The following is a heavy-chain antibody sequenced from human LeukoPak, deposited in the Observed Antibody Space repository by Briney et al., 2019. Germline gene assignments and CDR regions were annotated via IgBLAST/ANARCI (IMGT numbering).Heavy chain of an antibody. V-gene: IGHV3-23*01. D-gene: IGHD3-10*01. Sequence: GGSLRLSCTTSAFTISNYAMSWVRRAPGKGLEWVSLISRSGDDSYYADSVKGRFTISRDNSKNTLYLQMSSLRADDTAVYYCAFLDFYGSGTYYNIKAPYYWGQGTLVTVSS. CDR1: AFTISNYA. CDR3: AFLDFYGSGTYYNIKAPYY. J-gene: IGHJ4*02. CDR2: ISRSGDDS.